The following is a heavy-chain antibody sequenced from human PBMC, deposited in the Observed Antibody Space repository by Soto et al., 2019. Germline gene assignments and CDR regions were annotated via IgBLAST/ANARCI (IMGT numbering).Heavy chain of an antibody. CDR1: GFTFSSYS. Sequence: GGSLRLSCAASGFTFSSYSMNWVRQAPGKGLEWVSSISSSSSYIYYADSVKGRFTISRDNAKNSLYLQMNSLRAEDTAVYYCASSLVAAKNCFVPWRQGTLLTVFS. J-gene: IGHJ5*02. CDR3: ASSLVAAKNCFVP. V-gene: IGHV3-21*01. D-gene: IGHD2-15*01. CDR2: ISSSSSYI.